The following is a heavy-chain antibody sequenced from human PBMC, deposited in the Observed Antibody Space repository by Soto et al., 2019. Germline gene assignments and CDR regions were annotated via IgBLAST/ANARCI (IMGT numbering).Heavy chain of an antibody. V-gene: IGHV3-30*03. Sequence: HPGGSLRLSCAASGFTFNTYGVHWVRQAPGKGLEWVALISSDATSKFYGDSVKGRFTISRDNPKNTLYLQMNSLRAEDTAVYYWAALSGKYWTHFDPGGRGTLVPVSS. J-gene: IGHJ5*02. CDR1: GFTFNTYG. D-gene: IGHD1-1*01. CDR2: ISSDATSK. CDR3: AALSGKYWTHFDP.